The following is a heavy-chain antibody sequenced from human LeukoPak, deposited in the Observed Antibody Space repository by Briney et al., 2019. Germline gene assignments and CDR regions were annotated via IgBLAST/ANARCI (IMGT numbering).Heavy chain of an antibody. CDR1: GYTFSSYG. Sequence: ASVKVSCKASGYTFSSYGISWVRQAPEQGLEWMGWISAYNGNTNYAQKFQARVTMTTDTSTNTAYMELRSLRSDDTAVYHCARDGSSWVFDIWGQGTMVTVSS. V-gene: IGHV1-18*01. J-gene: IGHJ3*02. CDR2: ISAYNGNT. D-gene: IGHD6-13*01. CDR3: ARDGSSWVFDI.